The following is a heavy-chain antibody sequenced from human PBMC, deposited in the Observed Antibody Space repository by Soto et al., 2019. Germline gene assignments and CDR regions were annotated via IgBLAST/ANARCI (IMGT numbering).Heavy chain of an antibody. D-gene: IGHD6-19*01. Sequence: GGSLRLSCVVSRFTLSGYAMNWVRQAPGKGLEWVSIISGRDDRTYYADSVKGRFTISRDNSKNTLYLQMNSLRAEDTALYYCAKDNRAYGSGWSYGMDVWGQGTTVTVSS. CDR3: AKDNRAYGSGWSYGMDV. CDR2: ISGRDDRT. V-gene: IGHV3-23*01. J-gene: IGHJ6*02. CDR1: RFTLSGYA.